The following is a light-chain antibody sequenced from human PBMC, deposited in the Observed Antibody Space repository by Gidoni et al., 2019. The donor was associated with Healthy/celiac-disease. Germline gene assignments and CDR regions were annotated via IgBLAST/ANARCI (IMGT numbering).Light chain of an antibody. CDR1: QSISSY. CDR3: QQSYSTPFT. CDR2: AAS. J-gene: IGKJ3*01. Sequence: DIQMTQSPSSLSASVEDRVTITCRASQSISSYLNWYQQKPGKAPKLLIYAASSLQSGVPSRFSVRGSCTDFTLTISSLQPEDFATYYCQQSYSTPFTFGPGTKVDIK. V-gene: IGKV1-39*01.